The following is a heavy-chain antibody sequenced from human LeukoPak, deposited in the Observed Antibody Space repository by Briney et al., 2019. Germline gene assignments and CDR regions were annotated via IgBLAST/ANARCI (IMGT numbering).Heavy chain of an antibody. Sequence: GGSLRLSCEASGFTFSRYAMSWVRQAPGKGLEWVSAISGSGGSTYYADSVKGRFTISRDNSKNTLYLQMNSLRAEDTAVYYCAKDVYAVEAAPGSFDYWGQGTLVTVSS. V-gene: IGHV3-23*01. CDR2: ISGSGGST. D-gene: IGHD2-15*01. J-gene: IGHJ4*02. CDR1: GFTFSRYA. CDR3: AKDVYAVEAAPGSFDY.